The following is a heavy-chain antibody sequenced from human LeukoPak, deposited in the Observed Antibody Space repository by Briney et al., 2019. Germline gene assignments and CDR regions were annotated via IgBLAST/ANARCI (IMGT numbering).Heavy chain of an antibody. Sequence: PSETLSLTCTVSGGSISSYYWSWIRQPAGKGLEGIGRIYTSGSTNYNPSLKSRVTMSVDTSKKQISLKLSSVAAADTAVYYCARSAYGSGSYNFDYWGQGTLVTVSS. D-gene: IGHD3-10*01. CDR3: ARSAYGSGSYNFDY. V-gene: IGHV4-4*07. CDR2: IYTSGST. CDR1: GGSISSYY. J-gene: IGHJ4*02.